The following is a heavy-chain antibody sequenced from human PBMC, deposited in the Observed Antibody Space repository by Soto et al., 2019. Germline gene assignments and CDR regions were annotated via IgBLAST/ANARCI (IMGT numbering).Heavy chain of an antibody. CDR2: IYPSDSDN. CDR1: GYSFTSYW. Sequence: GESLKISCKCSGYSFTSYWIGWVRQMPGKGLEWMGIIYPSDSDNRYSPSFQGQATISADKSISTAYLQWSSLKASDTAMYYCARTRTGYSSGPYYFDYWGQGTLVTVSS. D-gene: IGHD6-19*01. CDR3: ARTRTGYSSGPYYFDY. J-gene: IGHJ4*02. V-gene: IGHV5-51*01.